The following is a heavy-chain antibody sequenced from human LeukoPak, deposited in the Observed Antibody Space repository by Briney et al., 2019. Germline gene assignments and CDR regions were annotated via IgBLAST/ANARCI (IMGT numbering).Heavy chain of an antibody. CDR1: GFTLSTHR. J-gene: IGHJ4*02. Sequence: GGPLRLPCAASGFTLSTHRVSGVPHAPGKGREGVSSISWRWDSTHYADPEKGRFTISRDKSKNTLYPQMNIQRAEHTALSYCANGYKRDYWGEGGLVTVSS. V-gene: IGHV3-23*01. CDR2: ISWRWDST. CDR3: ANGYKRDY. D-gene: IGHD1-1*01.